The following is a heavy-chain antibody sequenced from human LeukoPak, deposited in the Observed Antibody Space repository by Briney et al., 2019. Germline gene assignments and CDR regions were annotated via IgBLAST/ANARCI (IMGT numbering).Heavy chain of an antibody. CDR3: ARVNTVVTLFDY. CDR1: GVSISSYY. CDR2: IYYSGST. J-gene: IGHJ4*02. Sequence: PSETLSLTCTVSGVSISSYYWSWIRQPPGKGLEWIGYIYYSGSTNYNPSLKSRVTISVDTSKNQFSLKLSSVTAADTAVYYCARVNTVVTLFDYWGQGTLVTVSS. D-gene: IGHD4-23*01. V-gene: IGHV4-59*01.